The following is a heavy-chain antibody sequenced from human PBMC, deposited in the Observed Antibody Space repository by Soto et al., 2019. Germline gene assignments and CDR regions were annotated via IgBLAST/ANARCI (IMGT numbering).Heavy chain of an antibody. CDR3: ARGDDY. CDR2: SNHRGSV. CDR1: GESFSGHS. Sequence: SETLSLTCAVYGESFSGHSWGWIRQPPGKGLEWLGESNHRGSVKYNASLKSRVTITVDRSKNQFSLKLSSVTAADTAVYYCARGDDYWGHGSPVTVSS. V-gene: IGHV4-34*01. J-gene: IGHJ4*01.